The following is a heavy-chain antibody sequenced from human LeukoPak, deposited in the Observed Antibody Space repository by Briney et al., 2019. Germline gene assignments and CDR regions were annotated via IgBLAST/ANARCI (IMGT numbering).Heavy chain of an antibody. CDR3: AGSTGYSSGCLDY. V-gene: IGHV3-21*01. CDR1: GFTFSANS. D-gene: IGHD6-19*01. CDR2: ISSSSSYI. J-gene: IGHJ4*02. Sequence: GGSLRLSCAASGFTFSANSMNWVRQAPGKGLEWVSSISSSSSYIYYADSVKGRFTISRDNAKNSLYLQMNSLRAEDTAVYYCAGSTGYSSGCLDYWGQGTLVTVSS.